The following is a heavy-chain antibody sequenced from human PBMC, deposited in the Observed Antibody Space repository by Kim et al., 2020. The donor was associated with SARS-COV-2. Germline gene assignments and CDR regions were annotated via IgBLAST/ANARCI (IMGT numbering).Heavy chain of an antibody. D-gene: IGHD3-10*01. Sequence: SETLSLTCAVYGGSFSGYYWSWIRQPPGKGLEWIGEINHSGSTNYNPSLKSRVTISVDTSKNQFSLKLSSVTAADTAVYYCARGGLWFGELLLKIFDYWGQGTLVTVSS. V-gene: IGHV4-34*01. CDR1: GGSFSGYY. J-gene: IGHJ4*02. CDR3: ARGGLWFGELLLKIFDY. CDR2: INHSGST.